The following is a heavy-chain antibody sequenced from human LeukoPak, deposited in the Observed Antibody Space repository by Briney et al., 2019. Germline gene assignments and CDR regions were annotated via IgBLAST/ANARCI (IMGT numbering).Heavy chain of an antibody. CDR2: IWYDGSDK. V-gene: IGHV3-33*01. CDR1: GFIFSIYG. Sequence: GRSLRLSCAASGFIFSIYGMHWVRQAPGKGLEWVAVIWYDGSDKYYAESVKGRFTISRDNSNNMLYLQMTSLRAEDTAVYYCARDEGTVNFDYWGQGTLVTVSS. J-gene: IGHJ4*02. CDR3: ARDEGTVNFDY. D-gene: IGHD4-17*01.